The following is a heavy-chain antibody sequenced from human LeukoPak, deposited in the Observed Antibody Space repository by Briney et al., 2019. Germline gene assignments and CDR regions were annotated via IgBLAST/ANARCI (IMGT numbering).Heavy chain of an antibody. CDR1: GFTFSNYA. Sequence: GGPLRLSCSASGFTFSNYAMHWVRQAPGKGLEYVSSIINIGGITYYADSVKGRFTISRDNSKNTLYLQMTSLRTEDTAVYYCVRDRGGTGNYWGQGTLVTVSS. CDR2: IINIGGIT. CDR3: VRDRGGTGNY. D-gene: IGHD2-15*01. V-gene: IGHV3-64D*06. J-gene: IGHJ4*02.